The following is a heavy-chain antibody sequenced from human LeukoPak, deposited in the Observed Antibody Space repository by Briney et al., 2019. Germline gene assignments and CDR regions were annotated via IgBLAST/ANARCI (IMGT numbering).Heavy chain of an antibody. Sequence: PGGSLRLSCAASGFTFSSYSMNWVRQAPGKGLEWVSSISSSSSYIYYADSVKGRFTISRDNAKNSLYLQMNSLRAEDTAVYYCAMYHRIAVAAPIFDFGRQGPLVTVSS. V-gene: IGHV3-21*01. CDR2: ISSSSSYI. CDR3: AMYHRIAVAAPIFDF. D-gene: IGHD6-19*01. J-gene: IGHJ4*02. CDR1: GFTFSSYS.